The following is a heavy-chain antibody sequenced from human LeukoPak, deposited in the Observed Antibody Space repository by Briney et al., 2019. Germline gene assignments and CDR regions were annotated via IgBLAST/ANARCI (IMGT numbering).Heavy chain of an antibody. CDR2: INPSGGST. V-gene: IGHV1-46*01. CDR3: AREKVITMVRGVIYYYYGMDA. D-gene: IGHD3-10*01. Sequence: ASVKVSCKASGYTFTSYYMHWVRQAPGQGLEWMGIINPSGGSTSYAQKFQGRVTMTRDTSTSTVYMELSSLRSEDTAVYYCAREKVITMVRGVIYYYYGMDAWGQGTTVTVSS. CDR1: GYTFTSYY. J-gene: IGHJ6*02.